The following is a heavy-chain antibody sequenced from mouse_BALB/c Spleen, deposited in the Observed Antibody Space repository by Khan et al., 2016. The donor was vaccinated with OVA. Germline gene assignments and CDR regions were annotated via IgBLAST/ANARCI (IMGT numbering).Heavy chain of an antibody. Sequence: QVQLKESGAELVRPGASVKLSCKTSGYIFTSYWIHWVKQRSGQGLEWIARIYPGTDNSYYNEKFKDKATLTADKSSSTAYMQLSSLKSEDSDVYFVAGEEAFYHFDHGGQGTTLTVSS. V-gene: IGHV1-76*01. J-gene: IGHJ2*01. CDR2: IYPGTDNS. CDR3: AGEEAFYHFDH. D-gene: IGHD3-2*02. CDR1: GYIFTSYW.